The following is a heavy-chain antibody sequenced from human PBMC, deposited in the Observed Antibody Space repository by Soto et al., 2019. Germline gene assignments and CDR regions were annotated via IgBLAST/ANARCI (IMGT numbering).Heavy chain of an antibody. J-gene: IGHJ4*02. CDR3: ARHKPPGIGGDFDY. V-gene: IGHV4-59*08. D-gene: IGHD6-13*01. CDR1: GGSISSYY. Sequence: SETLSLTCTVSGGSISSYYWSWIRQPPGKGLEWIGYIYYSGSTNYNPSLKSRVTISVDTSKNQFSLKLSSVTAADTAVYYCARHKPPGIGGDFDYWGQGTLVTVSS. CDR2: IYYSGST.